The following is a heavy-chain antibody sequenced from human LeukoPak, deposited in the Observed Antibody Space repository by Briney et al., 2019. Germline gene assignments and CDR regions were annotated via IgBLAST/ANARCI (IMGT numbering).Heavy chain of an antibody. Sequence: SGGSLRLSCAASGFIFSLYCMHWVRQAPGKGPMWVSRICPDGTGISYADSVKARFTTSRDNAKNMVYLQMNGLREEDTAVYYCVRDFRSADYWGQGTLVTVSS. J-gene: IGHJ4*02. CDR2: ICPDGTGI. CDR3: VRDFRSADY. V-gene: IGHV3-74*01. CDR1: GFIFSLYC.